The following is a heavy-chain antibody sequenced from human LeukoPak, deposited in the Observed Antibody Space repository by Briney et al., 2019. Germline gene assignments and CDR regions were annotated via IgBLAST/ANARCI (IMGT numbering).Heavy chain of an antibody. CDR1: GFIFSSYE. CDR2: IKGNPDGWTT. V-gene: IGHV3-15*01. D-gene: IGHD3-3*01. J-gene: IGHJ4*02. Sequence: GGSLRLSCGASGFIFSSYEMNWVRQAPGKGLEWVGRIKGNPDGWTTDYAAPVKGRFTISRDDSKNTLSLQMSSLRTEDTALYYCAAGSGHSDFDFWGQGTLVTVSS. CDR3: AAGSGHSDFDF.